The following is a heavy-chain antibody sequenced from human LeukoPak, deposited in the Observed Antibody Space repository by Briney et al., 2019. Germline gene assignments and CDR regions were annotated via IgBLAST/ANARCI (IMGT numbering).Heavy chain of an antibody. J-gene: IGHJ4*02. V-gene: IGHV4-59*01. CDR1: GGSISSYY. CDR2: IYYSGST. CDR3: ARDHPSMAH. Sequence: SETLSLTCTVSGGSISSYYWRWIRQPPGKGLEWIGYIYYSGSTNYNPSLKSRVTISVDTSKNQFSLKLSSVTAADTAVYYCARDHPSMAHWGQGTLVTVSS. D-gene: IGHD2/OR15-2a*01.